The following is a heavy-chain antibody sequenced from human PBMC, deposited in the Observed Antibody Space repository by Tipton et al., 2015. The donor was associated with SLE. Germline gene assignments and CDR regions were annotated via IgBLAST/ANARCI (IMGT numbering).Heavy chain of an antibody. D-gene: IGHD3-3*01. V-gene: IGHV4-39*07. CDR3: ARGGLRFLEWFDY. CDR1: GGSISSSSYY. Sequence: LRLSCTVSGGSISSSSYYWGWIRQPPGKGLEWIGSIYHSGTAYYNPSLKSRVTISVDTSKNQISLKLSSVTAADTAVYYCARGGLRFLEWFDYWGQGTLVTVSS. J-gene: IGHJ4*02. CDR2: IYHSGTA.